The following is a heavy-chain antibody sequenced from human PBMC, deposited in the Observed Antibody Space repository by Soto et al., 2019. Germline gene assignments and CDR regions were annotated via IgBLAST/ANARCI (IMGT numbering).Heavy chain of an antibody. CDR2: IKQDGSEI. Sequence: ESGGGLVQPGGSLRLSCAASGLTFSDFWMSWVRQAPGKGLEWVAHIKQDGSEIYYVDSAKGRFTISRDNAKNSLYLQMNSLRVEDTAVFYCARGHKGLEVWGQGTTVTVSS. CDR3: ARGHKGLEV. CDR1: GLTFSDFW. J-gene: IGHJ6*02. V-gene: IGHV3-7*04.